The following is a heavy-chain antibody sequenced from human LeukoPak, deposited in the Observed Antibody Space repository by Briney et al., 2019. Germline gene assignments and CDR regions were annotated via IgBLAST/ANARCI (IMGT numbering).Heavy chain of an antibody. Sequence: SETLSLTCTVSGGSISSYYWSWIRQPPGKGLEWIGYMSYIGSTYYNPSLKSRVTISVDTSKNQFSLKLSSVTAADTAVYYCARHKMVRGVKLNWFDPWGQGTLVTVSS. CDR3: ARHKMVRGVKLNWFDP. D-gene: IGHD3-10*01. CDR1: GGSISSYY. CDR2: MSYIGST. V-gene: IGHV4-59*08. J-gene: IGHJ5*02.